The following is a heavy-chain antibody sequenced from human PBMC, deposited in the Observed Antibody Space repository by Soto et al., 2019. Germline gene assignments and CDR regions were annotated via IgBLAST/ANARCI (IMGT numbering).Heavy chain of an antibody. J-gene: IGHJ4*02. V-gene: IGHV4-30-4*01. CDR2: IYYSGST. Sequence: SETLSLTCTVSGGSISSGDYYWSWIRQPPGKGLEWIGYIYYSGSTYYNPSLKSRVTISVDTSKNQFSLKLSSVTAADTAVYYCARDLPGVSGYSSSPYYFDDWGQGTLVTVAS. D-gene: IGHD3-3*01. CDR3: ARDLPGVSGYSSSPYYFDD. CDR1: GGSISSGDYY.